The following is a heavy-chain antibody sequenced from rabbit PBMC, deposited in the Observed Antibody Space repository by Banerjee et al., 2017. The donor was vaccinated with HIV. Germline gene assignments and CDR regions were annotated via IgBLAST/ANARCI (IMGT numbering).Heavy chain of an antibody. J-gene: IGHJ6*01. Sequence: QEQLEESGGGLVKPGGSLALTCKASGFSLSYNYVMCWVRQAPGKGLEWIACINTKSGDTVYASWAKGRFTISKTSSTTVTLQMTSLTAADTATYFCARDTGSSFSTYGMDLWGPGTLVTVS. V-gene: IGHV1S45*01. CDR3: ARDTGSSFSTYGMDL. CDR1: GFSLSYNYV. D-gene: IGHD8-1*01. CDR2: INTKSGDT.